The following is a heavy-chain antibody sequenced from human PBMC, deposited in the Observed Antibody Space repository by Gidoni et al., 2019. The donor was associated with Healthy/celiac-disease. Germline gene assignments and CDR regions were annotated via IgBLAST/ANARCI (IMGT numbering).Heavy chain of an antibody. D-gene: IGHD3-10*01. CDR1: GYTFTSYY. V-gene: IGHV1-46*01. Sequence: QVQLVQSGAEVKKPGASVKVSCKASGYTFTSYYMHWVRQAPGQGLEWMGIINPSGGSTSYAQKFQGRVTMTRDTSTSTVYMELSSLRSEDTAVYYCARDLWFGESNIHYYGMDVWGQGTTVTVSS. CDR3: ARDLWFGESNIHYYGMDV. J-gene: IGHJ6*02. CDR2: INPSGGST.